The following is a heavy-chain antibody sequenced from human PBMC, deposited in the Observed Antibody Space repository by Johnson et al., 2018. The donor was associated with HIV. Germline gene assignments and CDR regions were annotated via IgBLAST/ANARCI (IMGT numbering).Heavy chain of an antibody. CDR1: GFTLSNYA. CDR2: IWYDGSNK. V-gene: IGHV3-30*14. D-gene: IGHD1-26*01. Sequence: QVQLVESGGGVVQTGRSLRLSCAVSGFTLSNYAMHWVRQAPGKGLEWVAVIWYDGSNKYYADSVKGRFTISRDNSKNTLYLQMNSLRAEDTAVYYCAKDRVGATSPQAQNAFDIWGQGTMVTVSS. CDR3: AKDRVGATSPQAQNAFDI. J-gene: IGHJ3*02.